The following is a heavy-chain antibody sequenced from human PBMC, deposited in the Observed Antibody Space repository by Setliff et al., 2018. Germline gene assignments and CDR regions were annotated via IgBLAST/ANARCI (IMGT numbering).Heavy chain of an antibody. V-gene: IGHV3-21*01. Sequence: GGSLRLSCAASGFTFSSYSMNWVRQAPGKGLEWVSSISSSSSYIYYADSVKGRFTISRDNAKNSLYLQMNSLRAEDTAVYYCAREVVGAPSAFDIWGQGTMVTVSS. D-gene: IGHD1-26*01. CDR3: AREVVGAPSAFDI. J-gene: IGHJ3*02. CDR2: ISSSSSYI. CDR1: GFTFSSYS.